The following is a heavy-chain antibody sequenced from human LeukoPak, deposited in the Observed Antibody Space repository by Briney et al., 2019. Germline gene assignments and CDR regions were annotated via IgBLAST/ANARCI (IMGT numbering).Heavy chain of an antibody. D-gene: IGHD3-10*01. CDR1: GFTFSSYA. V-gene: IGHV3-30*04. J-gene: IGHJ5*02. CDR3: SRGTEWFGEFLDP. CDR2: ISYDGSNK. Sequence: GRSLRLSCAASGFTFSSYAMHWVRQAPGKGLEWVAVISYDGSNKYYADSVKGRFTISRDNSKNTLYLQMNSLRAEDTAVYYCSRGTEWFGEFLDPWGQGTLVTVSS.